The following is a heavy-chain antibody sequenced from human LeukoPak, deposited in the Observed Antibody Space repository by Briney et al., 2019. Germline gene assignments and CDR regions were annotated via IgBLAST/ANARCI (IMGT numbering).Heavy chain of an antibody. CDR2: IYYSGST. V-gene: IGHV4-30-4*01. CDR1: GGSISSGDYY. J-gene: IGHJ4*02. Sequence: SETLSLTCTVSGGSISSGDYYWSWIRQPPGKGLEWIGYIYYSGSTYYNPSLKSRVTISVDTSKNQFSLKLSSVTAADTAVYYRARVAGSGSYADYWGQGTLVTVSS. D-gene: IGHD3-10*01. CDR3: ARVAGSGSYADY.